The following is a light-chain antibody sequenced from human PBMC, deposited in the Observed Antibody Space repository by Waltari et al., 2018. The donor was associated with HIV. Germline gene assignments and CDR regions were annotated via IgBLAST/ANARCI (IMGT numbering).Light chain of an antibody. V-gene: IGLV8-61*01. CDR2: NTY. CDR1: SGSVSTTHS. Sequence: QAVVTQEPSFSVPPGETVTLTCGFNSGSVSTTHSASWYQQTPGQSPRTPIYNTYTRSAGVPDRYSGSMLGNRAALTITGAQADDESDYYCLLYMGSGVWVFGGGTKLTVL. J-gene: IGLJ3*02. CDR3: LLYMGSGVWV.